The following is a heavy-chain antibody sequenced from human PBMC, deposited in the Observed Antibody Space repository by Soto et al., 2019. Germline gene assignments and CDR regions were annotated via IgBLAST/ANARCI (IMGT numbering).Heavy chain of an antibody. Sequence: PSETLSLTCTFSGGSVSSGSYYWSWIRQPPGKGLEWIGYIYYSGSTKYNPSLKSRVTISVDTSKNHFSLKLSSVTAADTAMYYCARSFVGGYNYGTFDPWGQGTLVTVSS. CDR3: ARSFVGGYNYGTFDP. CDR2: IYYSGST. CDR1: GGSVSSGSYY. V-gene: IGHV4-61*01. J-gene: IGHJ5*02. D-gene: IGHD5-18*01.